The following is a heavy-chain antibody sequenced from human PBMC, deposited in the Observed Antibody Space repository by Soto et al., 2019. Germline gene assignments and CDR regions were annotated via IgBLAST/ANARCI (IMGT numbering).Heavy chain of an antibody. V-gene: IGHV1-18*01. D-gene: IGHD5-18*01. CDR2: ISAYNGNT. CDR3: ARGKTVETGNH. J-gene: IGHJ5*02. Sequence: QVQLVQSGAEVKKPGASVKVSCKASGYTFTSYGINWVRQAPGQGLEWMGWISAYNGNTNYAQKLQGRDTMTTDTSTSTDYMELRRLTSDDAAVYYCARGKTVETGNHWGQRTLVTDSS. CDR1: GYTFTSYG.